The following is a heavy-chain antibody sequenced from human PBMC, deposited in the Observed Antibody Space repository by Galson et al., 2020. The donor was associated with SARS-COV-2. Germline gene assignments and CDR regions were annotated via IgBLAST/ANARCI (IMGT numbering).Heavy chain of an antibody. D-gene: IGHD2-2*01. CDR3: VRGVPSYPFCYMDV. CDR2: MYYSGGT. Sequence: SETLSLTCTVSGGSVSSYYWTWIRQSPGKGLEWLGHMYYSGGTNYNPSLKSRVTTTVDTSKNQFSLKLSSVTAADTAVYFCVRGVPSYPFCYMDVWGKGTTVTVSS. V-gene: IGHV4-59*02. CDR1: GGSVSSYY. J-gene: IGHJ6*03.